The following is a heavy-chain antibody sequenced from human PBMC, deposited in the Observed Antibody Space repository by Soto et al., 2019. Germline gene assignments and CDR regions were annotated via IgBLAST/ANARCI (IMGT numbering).Heavy chain of an antibody. CDR2: ISSDGKSE. CDR1: GFTFSTYG. CDR3: AKTITTCSGDSRGRGALVDY. V-gene: IGHV3-30*18. J-gene: IGHJ4*02. D-gene: IGHD3-22*01. Sequence: VGSLRLSCAASGFTFSTYGMHWVRQPPGKGLEWVAVISSDGKSEHYADPVKGRFSISRDNSKNTLSLQMNSLRVEDTAVYYCAKTITTCSGDSRGRGALVDYWGQGTLVTVSS.